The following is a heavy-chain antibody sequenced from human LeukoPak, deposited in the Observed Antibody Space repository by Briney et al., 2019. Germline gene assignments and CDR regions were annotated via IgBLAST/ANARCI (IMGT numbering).Heavy chain of an antibody. CDR3: ARVAMSPDCSSTSCYAGPRFDP. J-gene: IGHJ5*02. D-gene: IGHD2-2*01. V-gene: IGHV4-59*01. CDR2: IYYSGST. CDR1: GGSISSYY. Sequence: SETLSLTCTVSGGSISSYYWSWIRQPPGKGLEWIGYIYYSGSTNYNPSLKSRVTISVDTSKNQFSLKLSSVTAADTAVYYCARVAMSPDCSSTSCYAGPRFDPWGQGTLVTVSS.